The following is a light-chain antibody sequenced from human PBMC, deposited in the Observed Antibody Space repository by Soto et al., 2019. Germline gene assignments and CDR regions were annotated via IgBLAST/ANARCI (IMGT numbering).Light chain of an antibody. CDR1: QSVSSN. V-gene: IGKV3-15*01. Sequence: EIVLTQSPATLSVSPGEGATLSCRASQSVSSNLAWYQQKPGQAPRLLIYGASTRATGIPARFSGSGSGTEFTLIIDSLQSEDFAVYYCQQYNNWPRTFGQGTKV. CDR2: GAS. J-gene: IGKJ1*01. CDR3: QQYNNWPRT.